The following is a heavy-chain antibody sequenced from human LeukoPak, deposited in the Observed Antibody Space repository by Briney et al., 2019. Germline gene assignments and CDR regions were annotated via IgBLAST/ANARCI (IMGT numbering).Heavy chain of an antibody. J-gene: IGHJ4*01. CDR2: INLGDSDT. CDR1: GYGFISDW. D-gene: IGHD2-15*01. CDR3: ARHKSKEEGSYHFDY. Sequence: GESLKISCKGSGYGFISDWIGWVRQMPGKGLEWMGIINLGDSDTRYSPSFQGQVTFSADKSISTAYLQWSSLKASDTAMYYCARHKSKEEGSYHFDYWGQEPWSPSPQ. V-gene: IGHV5-51*01.